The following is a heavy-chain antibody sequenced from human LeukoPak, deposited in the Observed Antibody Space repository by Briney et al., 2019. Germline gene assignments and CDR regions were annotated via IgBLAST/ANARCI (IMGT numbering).Heavy chain of an antibody. CDR1: GFTFSSYS. J-gene: IGHJ4*02. V-gene: IGHV3-48*01. D-gene: IGHD1-1*01. CDR3: AARRGPFDY. Sequence: GGSLRLSCAASGFTFSSYSMNWVRQAPGKGLEWISYISGSDSVSYYEDSVKGRFTISRANAKNSLYLQMNSLRAEDTAVYYCAARRGPFDYWGQGTLVTVSS. CDR2: ISGSDSVS.